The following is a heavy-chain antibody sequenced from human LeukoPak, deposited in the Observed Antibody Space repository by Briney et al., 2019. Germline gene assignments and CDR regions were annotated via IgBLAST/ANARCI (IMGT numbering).Heavy chain of an antibody. CDR2: ISYDGSNK. D-gene: IGHD3-10*01. CDR3: AREPPPRYYGSERHYFDY. CDR1: GFTFSSYA. J-gene: IGHJ4*02. Sequence: GGSLRLSCATSGFTFSSYAMHWVRQAPGKGLEWVAVISYDGSNKYYADSVKGRFTISRDNSKNTLYLQMNSLRAEDTAVYYCAREPPPRYYGSERHYFDYWGQGTLVTVSS. V-gene: IGHV3-30*04.